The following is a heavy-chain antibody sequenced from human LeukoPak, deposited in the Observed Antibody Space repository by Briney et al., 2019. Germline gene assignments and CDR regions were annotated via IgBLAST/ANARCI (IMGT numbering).Heavy chain of an antibody. Sequence: GASVKVSCKASGYTFTGYYMHWVRQAPGQGLEWMGWIIPSSGGTHYAQKFQDRVTMTRDTSISTAYMELSRLRSDDTAVYYCFVLRGMTTVTRKGGWFDPWGQGTLVTVSS. V-gene: IGHV1-2*02. CDR2: IIPSSGGT. CDR1: GYTFTGYY. CDR3: FVLRGMTTVTRKGGWFDP. J-gene: IGHJ5*02. D-gene: IGHD4-17*01.